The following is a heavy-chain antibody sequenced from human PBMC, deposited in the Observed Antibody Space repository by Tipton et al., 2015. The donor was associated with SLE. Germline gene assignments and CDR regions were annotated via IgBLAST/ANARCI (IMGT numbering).Heavy chain of an antibody. CDR2: FYYSGST. Sequence: TLSLTCTVSGASISTSGYCWNWIRQFPGKGLEWIGYFYYSGSTNYNPSLKSRVTISLDKSKNQFSLKLSSVTAADTAVYYCARGGTVFGVVLNWFDPWGQGTLVTVSS. CDR3: ARGGTVFGVVLNWFDP. CDR1: GASISTSGYC. V-gene: IGHV4-61*08. D-gene: IGHD3-3*01. J-gene: IGHJ5*02.